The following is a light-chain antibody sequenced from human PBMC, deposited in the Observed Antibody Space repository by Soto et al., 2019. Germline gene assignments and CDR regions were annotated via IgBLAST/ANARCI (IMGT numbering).Light chain of an antibody. CDR1: SSDVGGYNY. J-gene: IGLJ2*01. CDR3: SAYTSSSTLVV. V-gene: IGLV2-14*01. Sequence: QSALTQPASVSGSPGQSITISCTGTSSDVGGYNYVSWYQQHPGKAPKLMIYDVSNRPSGVSNRFSGSKSGNTASLTISGLQDEDEADYYCSAYTSSSTLVVCGGGTQLTVL. CDR2: DVS.